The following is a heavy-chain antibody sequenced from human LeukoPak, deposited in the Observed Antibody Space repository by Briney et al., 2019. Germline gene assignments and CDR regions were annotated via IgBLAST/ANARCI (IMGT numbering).Heavy chain of an antibody. J-gene: IGHJ4*02. D-gene: IGHD5-12*01. CDR2: IGHTGSDI. CDR1: GFTFRLYG. V-gene: IGHV3-21*05. CDR3: AKADSGYDPVDY. Sequence: GGSLRLSCAASGFTFRLYGMNWVRQAPGKGPEWASYIGHTGSDIYYADSLKGRFTVSRDNAKSSLYLQMNSLRAEDTAVYYCAKADSGYDPVDYWGQGTLVTVSS.